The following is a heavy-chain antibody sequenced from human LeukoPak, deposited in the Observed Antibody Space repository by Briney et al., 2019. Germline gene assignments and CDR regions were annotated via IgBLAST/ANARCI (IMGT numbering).Heavy chain of an antibody. Sequence: GGALRLPCAASGFTFSSYGMHWVRQAPGKGLEWVAVISYDGSNKYYADSVKGRFTISRDNSKNTLYLQMNSLRAEDTAVYCCAKDQWFGEFDAFDIWGQGTMVTVSS. V-gene: IGHV3-30*18. CDR1: GFTFSSYG. J-gene: IGHJ3*02. CDR3: AKDQWFGEFDAFDI. D-gene: IGHD3-10*01. CDR2: ISYDGSNK.